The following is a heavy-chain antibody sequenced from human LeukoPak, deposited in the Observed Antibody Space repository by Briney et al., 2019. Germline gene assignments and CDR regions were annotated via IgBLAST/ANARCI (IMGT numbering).Heavy chain of an antibody. CDR3: ARDSGSSPTFDY. CDR2: IHYSGST. CDR1: GASITSHH. V-gene: IGHV4-59*11. Sequence: SETLSLTCTVSGASITSHHWSWIRQPPGKGLEWIGYIHYSGSTNYNPSLRSRVTGSVDTSKNQFSLRLRSVTAADTAVYYCARDSGSSPTFDYWGQGTLVTVSS. J-gene: IGHJ4*02. D-gene: IGHD6-13*01.